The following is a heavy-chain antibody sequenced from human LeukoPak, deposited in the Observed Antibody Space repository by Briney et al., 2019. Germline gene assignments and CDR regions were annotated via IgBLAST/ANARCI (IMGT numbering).Heavy chain of an antibody. CDR2: IYSGGST. Sequence: PGGSLRLSCAASGFTVSSNYMSWVRQAPGKGPEWVSVIYSGGSTYYADSVKGRITISRDNSKNTLYLQMNSLRAEDTAVYYCARGGYSYGFDYWGQGTLVTVSS. V-gene: IGHV3-53*01. CDR1: GFTVSSNY. D-gene: IGHD5-18*01. J-gene: IGHJ4*02. CDR3: ARGGYSYGFDY.